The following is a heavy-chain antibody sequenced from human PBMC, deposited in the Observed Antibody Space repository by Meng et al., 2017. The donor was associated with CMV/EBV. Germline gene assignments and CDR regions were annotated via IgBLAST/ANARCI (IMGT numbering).Heavy chain of an antibody. CDR2: IIPIFGTA. CDR3: ASAYSSSPKNYYYYGMDV. CDR1: GGTFSSYA. V-gene: IGHV1-69*05. D-gene: IGHD6-13*01. J-gene: IGHJ6*02. Sequence: SVKVSCKASGGTFSSYAISWVRQAPGQGLEWMGGIIPIFGTANYAQKLQGRVTITTGESTSTAYMELSSLRSKDTAVYYCASAYSSSPKNYYYYGMDVWGQGTTVTVSS.